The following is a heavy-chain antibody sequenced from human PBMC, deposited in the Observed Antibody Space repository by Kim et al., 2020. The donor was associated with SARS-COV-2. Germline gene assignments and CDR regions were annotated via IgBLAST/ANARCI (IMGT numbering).Heavy chain of an antibody. Sequence: ASVKVSCKASGYTFTSYDINWVRQATGQGLEWMGWMNPNSGNTGYAQKFQGRVTMTRNTSISTAYMELSSLRSEDTAVYYCARKRRYIGVGATGYYYYGMDVWGQGTTVTVSS. D-gene: IGHD1-26*01. CDR3: ARKRRYIGVGATGYYYYGMDV. V-gene: IGHV1-8*01. CDR2: MNPNSGNT. J-gene: IGHJ6*02. CDR1: GYTFTSYD.